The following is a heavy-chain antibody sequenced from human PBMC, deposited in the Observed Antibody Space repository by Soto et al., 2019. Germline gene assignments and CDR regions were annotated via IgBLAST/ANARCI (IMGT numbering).Heavy chain of an antibody. CDR3: ARESEDLTSNFDY. CDR2: ISSTTNYI. V-gene: IGHV3-21*01. J-gene: IGHJ4*02. CDR1: GFTLTRFS. Sequence: GSLRLSCAASGFTLTRFSMNWVSQAPGKGLDWVSSISSTTNYISYADSMKGRFTVSRDNAKNSVYLEMNSLSAEDTAVYYCARESEDLTSNFDYWGQGTLVTVSS.